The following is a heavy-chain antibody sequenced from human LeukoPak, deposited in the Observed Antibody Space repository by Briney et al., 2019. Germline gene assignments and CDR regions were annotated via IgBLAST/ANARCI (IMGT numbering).Heavy chain of an antibody. CDR3: AVDCSGGSCYRGYYYYYGMDV. CDR2: IIPIFGTA. V-gene: IGHV1-69*13. J-gene: IGHJ6*02. Sequence: SVKVSCKASGYTFTSYAISWVRQAPGQGLEWMGGIIPIFGTANYAQKFQGRVTITADESTSTAYMELSSLRSEDTAVYYCAVDCSGGSCYRGYYYYYGMDVWGQGTTVTVSS. CDR1: GYTFTSYA. D-gene: IGHD2-15*01.